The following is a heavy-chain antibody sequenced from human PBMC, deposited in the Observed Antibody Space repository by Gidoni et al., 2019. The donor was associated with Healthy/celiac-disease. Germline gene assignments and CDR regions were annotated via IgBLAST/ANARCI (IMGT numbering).Heavy chain of an antibody. Sequence: QVQLQQWGAGLLKPSETLSLTCAVYGGSFSGYYWSWIRQPPGKGLEWIGEINHSGSTNYNPSLKSRVTISVDTSKNQFSLKLSSVTAADTAVYYCARGGNGIYYDSSGYYWYFDYWGQGTLVTVSS. CDR1: GGSFSGYY. D-gene: IGHD3-22*01. V-gene: IGHV4-34*01. J-gene: IGHJ4*02. CDR3: ARGGNGIYYDSSGYYWYFDY. CDR2: INHSGST.